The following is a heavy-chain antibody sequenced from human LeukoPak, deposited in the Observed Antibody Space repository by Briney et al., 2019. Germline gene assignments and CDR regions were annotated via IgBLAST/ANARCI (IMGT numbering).Heavy chain of an antibody. Sequence: SETLSLTCTVSGGSISSSPYYWGWIRQPPGKGLEWIGTIYYSGGTYYNPSLKSRVTISVDTSKNQFSLKLTSVTAADTAVYYCARVYYSSSYDYWYFDLWGRGTLVTVSS. CDR3: ARVYYSSSYDYWYFDL. CDR2: IYYSGGT. D-gene: IGHD6-13*01. V-gene: IGHV4-39*07. CDR1: GGSISSSPYY. J-gene: IGHJ2*01.